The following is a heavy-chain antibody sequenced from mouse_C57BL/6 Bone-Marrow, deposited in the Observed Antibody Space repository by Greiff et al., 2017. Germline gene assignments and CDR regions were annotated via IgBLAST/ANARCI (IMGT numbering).Heavy chain of an antibody. J-gene: IGHJ4*01. D-gene: IGHD1-1*01. CDR2: IYPRSGNT. CDR1: GYTFTSYW. CDR3: ARYYYYSSSYAMDY. V-gene: IGHV1-81*01. Sequence: QVQLQQPGAELVMPGASVKLSCKASGYTFTSYWMHWVKQRPGQGLEWIGEIYPRSGNTYYNEKFKGKATLTADKSSSTAYMELRSLTSEDSAVYFGARYYYYSSSYAMDYWGQGTTVTVSS.